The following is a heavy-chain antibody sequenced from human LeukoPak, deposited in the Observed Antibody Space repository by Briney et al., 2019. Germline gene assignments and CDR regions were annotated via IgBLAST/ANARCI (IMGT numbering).Heavy chain of an antibody. CDR2: ISAYNGNT. J-gene: IGHJ4*02. D-gene: IGHD4-17*01. CDR3: ARDLLSPEMTTESASDY. V-gene: IGHV1-18*01. CDR1: GYTFTSYG. Sequence: ASVKVSCKASGYTFTSYGISWVRQAPGQGLEWMGWISAYNGNTNYAQKLQGRVTMTTDTSTSTAYMELRSLRSDDTAVYYCARDLLSPEMTTESASDYWGQGTLVTVSS.